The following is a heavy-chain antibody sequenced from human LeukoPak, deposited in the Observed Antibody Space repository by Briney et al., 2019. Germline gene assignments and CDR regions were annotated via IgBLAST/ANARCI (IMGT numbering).Heavy chain of an antibody. Sequence: AGGSLRLSCAASGYTFSSYAMSWVRQAPGKGQEWVSGISGSGGSTYYADSVKGRFTISRDNSKNTLYLQMNSLRAEDTAVYCWARALWFGEFLFGYWGQGTLVTVSS. V-gene: IGHV3-23*01. J-gene: IGHJ4*02. CDR1: GYTFSSYA. D-gene: IGHD3-10*01. CDR2: ISGSGGST. CDR3: ARALWFGEFLFGY.